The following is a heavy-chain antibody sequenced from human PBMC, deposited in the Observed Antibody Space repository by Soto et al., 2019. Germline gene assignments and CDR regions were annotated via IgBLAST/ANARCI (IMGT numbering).Heavy chain of an antibody. CDR2: INPSGGST. Sequence: QVQLVQSGAEVKKPGASVKVSCKASGYTFTSYYMHWVRQAPGQGLEWMGIINPSGGSTSYAQKFQGRVTMTRDTSTSTVYMELSSLRSEDTAVYYCARRYCSGGSCYSEHPPEYAFDIGGQGTMVTVSS. D-gene: IGHD2-15*01. CDR1: GYTFTSYY. V-gene: IGHV1-46*03. J-gene: IGHJ3*02. CDR3: ARRYCSGGSCYSEHPPEYAFDI.